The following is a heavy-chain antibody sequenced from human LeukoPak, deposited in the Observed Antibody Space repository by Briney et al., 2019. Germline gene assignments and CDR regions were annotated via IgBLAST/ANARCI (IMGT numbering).Heavy chain of an antibody. CDR3: ARGVGPIVVVPAATLTAGFDY. V-gene: IGHV4-4*07. CDR2: IYTSGST. Sequence: SETLSLTCTVSGGSISSYYWSWIRQPAGKGLEWIGRIYTSGSTNYNPSLKSRVTISVDTSKNQFSLKLSSVTAADTAVYYCARGVGPIVVVPAATLTAGFDYWGQGTLVTVSS. CDR1: GGSISSYY. D-gene: IGHD2-2*01. J-gene: IGHJ4*02.